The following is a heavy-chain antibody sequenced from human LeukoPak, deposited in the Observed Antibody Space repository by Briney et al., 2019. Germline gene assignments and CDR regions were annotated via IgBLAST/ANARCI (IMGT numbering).Heavy chain of an antibody. CDR1: GFTFSSYW. J-gene: IGHJ4*02. Sequence: PGGSLRLSCAASGFTFSSYWMSWVRQAPGKGLEWVANINQDGTEKYYVDSVKGRFTISRDDAKKSSYLQMNRLRAEDTAVYYCARARAHDYWGQGTLVTVSS. V-gene: IGHV3-7*01. CDR2: INQDGTEK. CDR3: ARARAHDY.